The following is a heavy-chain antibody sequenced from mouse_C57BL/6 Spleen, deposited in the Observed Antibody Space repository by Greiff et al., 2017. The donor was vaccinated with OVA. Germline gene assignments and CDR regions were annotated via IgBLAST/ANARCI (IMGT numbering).Heavy chain of an antibody. V-gene: IGHV1-50*01. Sequence: QVQLQQPGAELVKPGASVKPSCKASGYTFTSYWMQWVKQRPGQGLEWIGEIDPSDSYTNYNQKFKGKATLTVDTSSSTAYMQLSSLTSEDSAVYYCARRTTEVADYWGQGTTLTVSS. CDR1: GYTFTSYW. CDR3: ARRTTEVADY. CDR2: IDPSDSYT. J-gene: IGHJ2*01. D-gene: IGHD1-1*01.